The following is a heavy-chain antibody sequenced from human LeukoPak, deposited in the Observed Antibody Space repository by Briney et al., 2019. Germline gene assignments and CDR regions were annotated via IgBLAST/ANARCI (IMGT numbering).Heavy chain of an antibody. D-gene: IGHD3-10*01. CDR2: IYYSGST. CDR1: AGSISSSSFY. V-gene: IGHV4-39*01. J-gene: IGHJ2*01. Sequence: SETLSLTCTVSAGSISSSSFYWGWIRQPPGKGLEWIGSIYYSGSTYYNPSLKSRVTISVDTSKNQFSLKLSSVTAADTAVYYCARLSGWRNAYWYFDLWGRGTLVTVSS. CDR3: ARLSGWRNAYWYFDL.